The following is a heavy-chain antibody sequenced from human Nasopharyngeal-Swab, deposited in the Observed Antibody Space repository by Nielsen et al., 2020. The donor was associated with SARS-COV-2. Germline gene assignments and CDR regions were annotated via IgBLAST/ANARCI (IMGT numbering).Heavy chain of an antibody. Sequence: GESLKISCKGSGYSFTSYWISWVRQMPGKGLEWMGRIDPSDSYTNYSPSFQGHVTISADKSISTAYLQWSSLKASDTAMYYCARRSVGYCTNGVCSIGYHYGMDVWGQGTTVTVSS. CDR2: IDPSDSYT. D-gene: IGHD2-8*01. J-gene: IGHJ6*02. CDR1: GYSFTSYW. CDR3: ARRSVGYCTNGVCSIGYHYGMDV. V-gene: IGHV5-10-1*01.